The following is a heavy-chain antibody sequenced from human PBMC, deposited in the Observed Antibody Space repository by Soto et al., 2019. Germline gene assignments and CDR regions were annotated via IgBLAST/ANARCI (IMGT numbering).Heavy chain of an antibody. CDR1: GFTFSSYA. V-gene: IGHV3-23*01. CDR2: ISGSGGST. Sequence: TGGSLRLSCAASGFTFSSYAMSWVRQAPGKGLEWVSAISGSGGSTYYADSVKGRFTISRDNSKNTLYLQMNSLRAEDTAVYYCAKVTQYCSSTSCALFDYWGQGALVTVSS. D-gene: IGHD2-2*01. CDR3: AKVTQYCSSTSCALFDY. J-gene: IGHJ4*02.